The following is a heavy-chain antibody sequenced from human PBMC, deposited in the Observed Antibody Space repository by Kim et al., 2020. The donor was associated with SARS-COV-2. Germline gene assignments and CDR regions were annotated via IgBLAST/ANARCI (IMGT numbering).Heavy chain of an antibody. Sequence: SETLSLTCTVSGGSVSSGSYYWSWIRQPPGKGLEWIGYIYYSGSTNYNPSLKSRVTISVDTSKNQFSLKLSSVTAADTAVYYCARDRGRGTELELRSAFDIWGQGTMVTVSS. J-gene: IGHJ3*02. V-gene: IGHV4-61*01. CDR2: IYYSGST. D-gene: IGHD1-7*01. CDR3: ARDRGRGTELELRSAFDI. CDR1: GGSVSSGSYY.